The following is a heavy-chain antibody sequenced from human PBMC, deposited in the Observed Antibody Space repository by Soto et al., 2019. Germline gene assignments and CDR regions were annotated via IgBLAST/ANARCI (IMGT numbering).Heavy chain of an antibody. J-gene: IGHJ3*01. CDR1: GGSISSSTYY. Sequence: QLQLQESAPGLVKPSETLSLTCTVSGGSISSSTYYWCWIRQPPGKGLEWIGSMYYRGSTYYNPSLKRRVHISVDTSNTQISRKLSSVTAADTAVYYCARRVTWAFAVWARGTMVTVSS. V-gene: IGHV4-39*01. CDR2: MYYRGST. CDR3: ARRVTWAFAV.